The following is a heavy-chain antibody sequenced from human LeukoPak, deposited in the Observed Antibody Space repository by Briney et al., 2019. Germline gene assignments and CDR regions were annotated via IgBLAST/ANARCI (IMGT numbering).Heavy chain of an antibody. CDR1: GYSSTSYW. Sequence: GESLKISCKGSGYSSTSYWIGWARQMPGKGLEWMGIIYPGDSDTRYSPSFQGQVTISADKSISTAYLQWSSLKASDTAMYYCARSEGYCSGGSCYSANWFDPWGQGTLVTVSS. CDR2: IYPGDSDT. J-gene: IGHJ5*02. CDR3: ARSEGYCSGGSCYSANWFDP. V-gene: IGHV5-51*01. D-gene: IGHD2-15*01.